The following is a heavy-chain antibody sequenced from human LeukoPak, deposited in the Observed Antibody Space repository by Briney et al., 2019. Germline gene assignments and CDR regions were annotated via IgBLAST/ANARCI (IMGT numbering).Heavy chain of an antibody. CDR1: GFTFSSYA. V-gene: IGHV3-23*01. D-gene: IGHD2-2*01. CDR3: AKDFLGSSRAFDI. J-gene: IGHJ3*02. Sequence: PGGSLRLSCAASGFTFSSYAMSWVRQAPGKGLGWVSAISGSGGSTYYADSVKGRFTISRDNSKNTLYLQMNSLRAEDTAVYYCAKDFLGSSRAFDIWGQGTMVTVSS. CDR2: ISGSGGST.